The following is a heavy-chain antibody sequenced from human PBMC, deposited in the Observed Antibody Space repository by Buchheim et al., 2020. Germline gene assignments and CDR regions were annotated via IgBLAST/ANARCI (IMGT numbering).Heavy chain of an antibody. CDR1: GFTFSSYW. Sequence: EVQLVESGGGLVQTGGSLRLSCAASGFTFSSYWMYWVRQAPGKGLVWVSRINNDGSSTNYADSVKGRFTISRDNAKNTLPLQMNSLRAEDTAVYYCARVTYYHVPDHWGQGT. V-gene: IGHV3-74*01. CDR3: ARVTYYHVPDH. J-gene: IGHJ4*02. CDR2: INNDGSST. D-gene: IGHD1-26*01.